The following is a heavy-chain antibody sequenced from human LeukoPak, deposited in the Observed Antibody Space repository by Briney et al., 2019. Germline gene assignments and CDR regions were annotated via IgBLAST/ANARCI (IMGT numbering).Heavy chain of an antibody. V-gene: IGHV3-23*01. D-gene: IGHD3-10*01. Sequence: PGGSLRLSCAVSGFTFRSYAVGWVRPAPGEVREWVSATSGSGRRTYYADSVKGRFTLHRHHSKHPQYLQMNSLRAEDTAVYYCAKERITMVRGVLDYWGQGTLGTGSS. CDR2: TSGSGRRT. CDR3: AKERITMVRGVLDY. J-gene: IGHJ4*02. CDR1: GFTFRSYA.